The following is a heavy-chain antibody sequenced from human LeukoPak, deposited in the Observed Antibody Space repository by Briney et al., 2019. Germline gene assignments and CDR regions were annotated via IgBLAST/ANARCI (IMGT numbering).Heavy chain of an antibody. Sequence: GESLKIPCKGSGYSFPTYWIAWVRQMPGKGLEWMGIIYPGDSDPRYSPSFQGQVTISADKSISTAYLQWSSLKASDTAIYYCARAYSYGSGSYYHFDYWGQGTLVTVSS. J-gene: IGHJ4*02. CDR3: ARAYSYGSGSYYHFDY. CDR2: IYPGDSDP. V-gene: IGHV5-51*01. D-gene: IGHD3-10*01. CDR1: GYSFPTYW.